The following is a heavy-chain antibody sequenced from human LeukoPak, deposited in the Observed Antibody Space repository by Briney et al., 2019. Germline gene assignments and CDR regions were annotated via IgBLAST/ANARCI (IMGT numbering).Heavy chain of an antibody. CDR1: GFGFSNYN. CDR3: ARERTRPYYYDSSGPLDI. V-gene: IGHV3-21*01. D-gene: IGHD3-22*01. CDR2: ISSSSAYI. Sequence: GGSLRLSCAASGFGFSNYNMNWVRLAPGKGLEWVSSISSSSAYIYYADSVRGRFTISRDNAKTSLFLQMNSLRAEDTAVYYCARERTRPYYYDSSGPLDIWGQGTMVTVSS. J-gene: IGHJ3*02.